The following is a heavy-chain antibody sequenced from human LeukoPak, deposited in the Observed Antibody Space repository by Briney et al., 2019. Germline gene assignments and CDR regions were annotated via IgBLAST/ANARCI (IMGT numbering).Heavy chain of an antibody. J-gene: IGHJ6*03. CDR2: ISGSGGST. D-gene: IGHD6-6*01. Sequence: PGGSLRLSCAASGFTFSSYAMSWVRQAPGKGLEWVSAISGSGGSTYYADSVKGWFTISRDNSKNTLYLQMNSLRAEDTAVYYCTSSSSRGIYYYYYYMDVWGKGTTVTVSS. V-gene: IGHV3-23*01. CDR1: GFTFSSYA. CDR3: TSSSSRGIYYYYYYMDV.